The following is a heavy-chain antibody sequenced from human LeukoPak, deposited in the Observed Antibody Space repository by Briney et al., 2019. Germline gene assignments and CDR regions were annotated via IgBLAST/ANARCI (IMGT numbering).Heavy chain of an antibody. Sequence: GGSLRLSCAASGFTFSSYGMHWVRQAPGKGLEWVSYIDGSSRSIYYADSVKGRFTVSRDNAKNSLFLQMNSLRDEDTAVYFCARKMALWGQGTLVTVSS. CDR1: GFTFSSYG. V-gene: IGHV3-48*02. D-gene: IGHD5-24*01. CDR3: ARKMAL. J-gene: IGHJ4*02. CDR2: IDGSSRSI.